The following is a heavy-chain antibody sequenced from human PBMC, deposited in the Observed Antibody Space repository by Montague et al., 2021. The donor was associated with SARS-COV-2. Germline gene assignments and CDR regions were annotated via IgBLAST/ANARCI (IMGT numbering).Heavy chain of an antibody. Sequence: CAISGDSVSSNIATWNWIRQSPSRGLEWLGRTYYRSKWYNDNAVSVKSRVIINPDTSNNRISLQLNSVTPEDTAVYYCARAYCGGDCYFYWYFDLWGQGTLVTVSS. J-gene: IGHJ5*02. CDR2: TYYRSKWYN. CDR1: GDSVSSNIAT. CDR3: ARAYCGGDCYFYWYFDL. D-gene: IGHD2-21*02. V-gene: IGHV6-1*01.